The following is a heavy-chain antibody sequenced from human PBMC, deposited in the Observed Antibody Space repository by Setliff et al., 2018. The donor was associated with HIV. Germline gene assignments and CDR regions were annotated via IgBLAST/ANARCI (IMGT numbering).Heavy chain of an antibody. V-gene: IGHV4-61*02. Sequence: SETLSLTCTVSGDSINSGTYYWSWIRQPAGKGLEWIGRLHLSGDTNYNPSLKSRVTMSIDTSKNQFSLKLSSVTAADTAVYYCARGYSNYGYQDYWGQGTLVTVSS. D-gene: IGHD4-4*01. CDR2: LHLSGDT. CDR1: GDSINSGTYY. CDR3: ARGYSNYGYQDY. J-gene: IGHJ4*02.